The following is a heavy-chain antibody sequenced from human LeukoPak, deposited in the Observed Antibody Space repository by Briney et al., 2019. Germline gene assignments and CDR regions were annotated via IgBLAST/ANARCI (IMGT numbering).Heavy chain of an antibody. CDR3: ARGRCSGGGCYAVDFDY. J-gene: IGHJ4*02. Sequence: SETLSLTCAVYGGSFSGYYWSWIRQPPGKGLEWIGEINHSGSTNYNPSLKSRVTISVDTSKNQFSLKLSSGAAADTAVYYCARGRCSGGGCYAVDFDYWGQGTLVTVSS. CDR1: GGSFSGYY. CDR2: INHSGST. D-gene: IGHD2-15*01. V-gene: IGHV4-34*01.